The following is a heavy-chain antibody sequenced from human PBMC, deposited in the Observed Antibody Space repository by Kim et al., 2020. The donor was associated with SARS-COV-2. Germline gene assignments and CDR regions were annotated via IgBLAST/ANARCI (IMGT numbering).Heavy chain of an antibody. CDR1: GFTVSSNY. CDR3: AREPHSGWYYYYYGMDV. Sequence: GGSLRLSCAASGFTVSSNYMSWVRQAPGKGLEWVSVIYSGGSTYYADSVKGRFTISRDNSKNTLYLQMNSLRAEDTAVYYCAREPHSGWYYYYYGMDVWGQGTTVTVSS. D-gene: IGHD6-19*01. CDR2: IYSGGST. J-gene: IGHJ6*02. V-gene: IGHV3-53*01.